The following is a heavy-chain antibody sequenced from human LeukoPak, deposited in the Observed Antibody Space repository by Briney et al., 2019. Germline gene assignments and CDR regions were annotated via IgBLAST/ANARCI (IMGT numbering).Heavy chain of an antibody. CDR3: ARGPSIRVSYYYGSGSYYPRYFDY. J-gene: IGHJ4*02. V-gene: IGHV4-34*01. CDR2: INHSGST. Sequence: PSETLSLTCAVYGGSFSGYYWSWIRQPPGKGLEWIGEINHSGSTNYNPSLKSRVTISVDTSKNQFSLKLSSVTAAGTAVYYCARGPSIRVSYYYGSGSYYPRYFDYWGQGTLVTVSS. D-gene: IGHD3-10*01. CDR1: GGSFSGYY.